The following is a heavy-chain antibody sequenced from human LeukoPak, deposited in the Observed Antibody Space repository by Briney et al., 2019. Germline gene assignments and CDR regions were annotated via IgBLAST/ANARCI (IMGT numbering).Heavy chain of an antibody. CDR1: GGSISSYY. CDR2: IYYSGST. D-gene: IGHD2-2*01. Sequence: PSETLSLTCTVSGGSISSYYWSWIRQPPGKGLEWIGYIYYSGSTNYNPSLKSRVTISVDTSKNQFSLKLSSVTAADTAVYYCARVNIVVVPAAINWFDPWGQGTLVTVSS. V-gene: IGHV4-59*01. J-gene: IGHJ5*02. CDR3: ARVNIVVVPAAINWFDP.